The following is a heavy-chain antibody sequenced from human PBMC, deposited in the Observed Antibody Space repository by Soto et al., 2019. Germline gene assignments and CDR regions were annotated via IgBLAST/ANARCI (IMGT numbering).Heavy chain of an antibody. CDR1: GFTFSGYT. CDR3: AREGGWYVDY. V-gene: IGHV1-3*05. CDR2: IKADNTNK. D-gene: IGHD6-19*01. Sequence: QVQLVQSGAEEKKPGASVKVSCKASGFTFSGYTIHWVRQAPGQRLEWMGWIKADNTNKKYSQKFQGRVTITRDTSASTVYMELSSLRSEDTAVYYCAREGGWYVDYWGQGTLVTVSS. J-gene: IGHJ4*02.